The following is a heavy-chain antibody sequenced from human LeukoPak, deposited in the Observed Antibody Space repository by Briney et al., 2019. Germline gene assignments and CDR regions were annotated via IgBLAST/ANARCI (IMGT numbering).Heavy chain of an antibody. J-gene: IGHJ4*02. V-gene: IGHV3-23*01. CDR2: ISGSGANT. D-gene: IGHD6-19*01. CDR3: AKPSSGYGSFDS. CDR1: GFTFSSYS. Sequence: GGSLRLSCAASGFTFSSYSMNWVRQAPGKGLEWVSAISGSGANTYYADSVKGRFTISRDNSKNTLHLQMNSLRAEDTAVYYCAKPSSGYGSFDSWGQGTLVTVSS.